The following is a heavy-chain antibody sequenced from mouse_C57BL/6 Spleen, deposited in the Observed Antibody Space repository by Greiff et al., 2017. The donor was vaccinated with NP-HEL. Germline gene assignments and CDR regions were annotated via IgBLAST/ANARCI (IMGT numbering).Heavy chain of an antibody. D-gene: IGHD2-5*01. Sequence: VQLQQSGPELVKPGASVKISCKASGYTFTDYYMNWVKQSHGKSLEWIGDINPNNGGTSYNQKFKGKATLTVDKSSSTAYMELRSLTSEDSAVYYCARGYSNWEDYWGQGTSVTVSS. CDR2: INPNNGGT. J-gene: IGHJ4*01. V-gene: IGHV1-26*01. CDR3: ARGYSNWEDY. CDR1: GYTFTDYY.